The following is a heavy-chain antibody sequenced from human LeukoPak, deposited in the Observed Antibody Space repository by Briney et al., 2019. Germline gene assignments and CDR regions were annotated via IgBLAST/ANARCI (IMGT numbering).Heavy chain of an antibody. J-gene: IGHJ4*02. CDR2: IRSKANSYAT. D-gene: IGHD1-7*01. V-gene: IGHV3-73*01. CDR3: TSPITGTSDY. Sequence: PGGSLRLSCAASGSTFSGSAMHWVRQASGKGLEWVGRIRSKANSYATAYAASVKGRFTISRDDSKNTAYLQMNSLKTEDTAVYYCTSPITGTSDYWGQGTLVTVSS. CDR1: GSTFSGSA.